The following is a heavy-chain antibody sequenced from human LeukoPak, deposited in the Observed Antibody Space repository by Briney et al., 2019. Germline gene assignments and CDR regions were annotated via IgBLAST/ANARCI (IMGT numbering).Heavy chain of an antibody. CDR1: GGSISSYY. Sequence: SETLSLTCTVSGGSISSYYWSWIRQPPGKGLEWIGYIYYSGSTNYNPSLKSRVTISVDTPKNQFSLKLSSVTAADTAVYYCARGRGTYYDFWSGYSRLNYFDYWGQGTLVTVSS. V-gene: IGHV4-59*01. CDR3: ARGRGTYYDFWSGYSRLNYFDY. D-gene: IGHD3-3*01. CDR2: IYYSGST. J-gene: IGHJ4*02.